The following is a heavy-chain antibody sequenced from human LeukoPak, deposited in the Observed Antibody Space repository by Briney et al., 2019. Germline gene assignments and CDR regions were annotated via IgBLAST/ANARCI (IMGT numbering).Heavy chain of an antibody. V-gene: IGHV1-18*01. D-gene: IGHD2/OR15-2a*01. Sequence: ASVKVSRKASGYTFTSYGISWVRQAPGQGLEWMGWISAYNGNTNYAQKLQGRVIMTTDTSTSTAYMELRSLRSDDTAVYYCARDGRISRKATFDYWGQGTLVTVSS. J-gene: IGHJ4*02. CDR2: ISAYNGNT. CDR1: GYTFTSYG. CDR3: ARDGRISRKATFDY.